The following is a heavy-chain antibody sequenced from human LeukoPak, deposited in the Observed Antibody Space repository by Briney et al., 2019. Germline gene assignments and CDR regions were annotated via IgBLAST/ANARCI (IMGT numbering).Heavy chain of an antibody. Sequence: PRGSLRLSCAASGFTFSNFWMHWVRQAPGKGLEWVAFIRFDGSNKYYADSVKGRFTISRDNSKNTLYLQMNSLRAEDTAVYYCAKFQGFYYDTRDAFDIWGQGTVVTVSS. CDR3: AKFQGFYYDTRDAFDI. D-gene: IGHD3-22*01. V-gene: IGHV3-30*02. J-gene: IGHJ3*02. CDR2: IRFDGSNK. CDR1: GFTFSNFW.